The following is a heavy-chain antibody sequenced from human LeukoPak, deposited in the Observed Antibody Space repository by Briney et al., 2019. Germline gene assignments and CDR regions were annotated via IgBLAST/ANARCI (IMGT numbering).Heavy chain of an antibody. Sequence: ASVKVSCKASGGTFSSYAISWVRQAPGQGLEWMGRIIPIFGTANYAQKFHGRVTITTDESTSTAYMELSSLRSEDTAVYYCASTTYYYGSGSYRFDYWGQGTLVTVSS. CDR1: GGTFSSYA. V-gene: IGHV1-69*05. CDR3: ASTTYYYGSGSYRFDY. D-gene: IGHD3-10*01. CDR2: IIPIFGTA. J-gene: IGHJ4*02.